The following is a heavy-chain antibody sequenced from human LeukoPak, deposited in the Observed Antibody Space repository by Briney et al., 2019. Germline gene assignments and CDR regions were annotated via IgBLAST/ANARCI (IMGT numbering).Heavy chain of an antibody. CDR1: GGSISSSSYY. Sequence: SETLSLTCTVSGGSISSSSYYWGWIRQPPGKGLEWIGSIYYSGSTYYNPSLKSRVTISVDTSKNQFSLKLSSVTAADTAVYHCARHREGYSSGWADYWGQGTLVTVSS. CDR2: IYYSGST. D-gene: IGHD6-19*01. CDR3: ARHREGYSSGWADY. V-gene: IGHV4-39*01. J-gene: IGHJ4*02.